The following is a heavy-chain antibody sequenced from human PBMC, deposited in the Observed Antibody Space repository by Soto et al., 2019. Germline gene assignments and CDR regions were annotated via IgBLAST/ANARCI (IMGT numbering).Heavy chain of an antibody. Sequence: SETLSLTCTVSGGSTSSYYWSWIRQPPGKGLEWIGYIYYSGSTNYNPSLKSRVTISVDTSKNQFSLKLSSVTAADTAVYYCARVGDSSSWYYFDYWGQGTLVTVSS. CDR1: GGSTSSYY. V-gene: IGHV4-59*01. J-gene: IGHJ4*02. CDR3: ARVGDSSSWYYFDY. CDR2: IYYSGST. D-gene: IGHD6-13*01.